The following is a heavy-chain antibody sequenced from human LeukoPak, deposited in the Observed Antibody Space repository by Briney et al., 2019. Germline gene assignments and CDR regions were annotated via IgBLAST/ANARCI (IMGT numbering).Heavy chain of an antibody. CDR2: INQDGGEK. Sequence: GGSLRLCCAASGFTFSTYWMSWVRQAPGKGLEWVANINQDGGEKYYVDSVKGRFTISRDNAQNSLYLQMNSLRVEDTAVYYCAGGDDFSGDYWGQGTLVTVSS. CDR1: GFTFSTYW. V-gene: IGHV3-7*04. J-gene: IGHJ4*02. D-gene: IGHD2-21*02. CDR3: AGGDDFSGDY.